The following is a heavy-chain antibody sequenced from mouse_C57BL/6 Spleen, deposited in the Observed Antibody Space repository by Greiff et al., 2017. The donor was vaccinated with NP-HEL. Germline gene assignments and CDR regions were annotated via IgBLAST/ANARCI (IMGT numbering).Heavy chain of an antibody. CDR1: GYTFTSYW. CDR3: ARGGVYSNGNYFDY. Sequence: QVQLQQPGAELVMPGASVKLSCKASGYTFTSYWMHWVKQRPGQGLEWIGEIDPSDSYTNYIQKFKGKSTLTVDKSSSTAYMQLSSLTSEDSAVYYCARGGVYSNGNYFDYWGQGTTLTVSS. V-gene: IGHV1-69*01. D-gene: IGHD2-5*01. CDR2: IDPSDSYT. J-gene: IGHJ2*01.